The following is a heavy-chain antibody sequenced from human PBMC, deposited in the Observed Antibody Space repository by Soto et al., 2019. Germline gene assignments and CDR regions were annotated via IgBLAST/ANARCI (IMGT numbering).Heavy chain of an antibody. Sequence: SQPLSLTCAISGASVSSNSAACNWIRQSPSRGLEWLGRPNYRSKWYNDYAVSVKSRITINPDTSKNQFSLQLNSVTPEDTAVYYCARDQRLGPMNAFEIWGQGTMVTVAS. J-gene: IGHJ3*02. CDR1: GASVSSNSAA. CDR3: ARDQRLGPMNAFEI. CDR2: PNYRSKWYN. V-gene: IGHV6-1*01. D-gene: IGHD3-16*01.